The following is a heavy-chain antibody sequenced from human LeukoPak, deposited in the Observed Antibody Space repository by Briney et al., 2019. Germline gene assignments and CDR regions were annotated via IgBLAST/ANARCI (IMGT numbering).Heavy chain of an antibody. CDR1: GGSFSGYY. CDR3: ARGQGAVGRQYNWFDP. CDR2: INYSGNT. V-gene: IGHV4-34*01. Sequence: WETLALTCAVYGGSFSGYYWRWVRQPPGKGLEGGGEINYSGNTNYNQSLKSRVTIAIDTSNNQFSLKLISVTAADTAVYYCARGQGAVGRQYNWFDPWGQGTLVTVSS. J-gene: IGHJ5*02. D-gene: IGHD2-15*01.